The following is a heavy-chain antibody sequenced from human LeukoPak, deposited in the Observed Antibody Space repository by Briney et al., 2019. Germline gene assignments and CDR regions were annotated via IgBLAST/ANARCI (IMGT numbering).Heavy chain of an antibody. Sequence: PSETLSLTCTVSGGSISNYFWTWIRQPPGKGLEWIGYIYTSGNTNYNPSLESRVTISVDTSKNQFSLKLSSVTAADTAVYYCARHPTVTTYFDYWGQGTLVTVSS. V-gene: IGHV4-4*09. J-gene: IGHJ4*02. D-gene: IGHD4-17*01. CDR2: IYTSGNT. CDR1: GGSISNYF. CDR3: ARHPTVTTYFDY.